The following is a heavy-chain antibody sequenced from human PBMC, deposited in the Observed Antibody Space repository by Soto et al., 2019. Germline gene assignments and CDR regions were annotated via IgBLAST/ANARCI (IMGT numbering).Heavy chain of an antibody. V-gene: IGHV1-8*01. CDR2: MNPNSGNT. CDR1: GYTFTSYD. D-gene: IGHD3-3*01. CDR3: ARGQLYYDFWSGYYGPPDY. J-gene: IGHJ4*02. Sequence: ASVKVSCKASGYTFTSYDINWVRQATGQGLEWMGWMNPNSGNTGYAQKFQGRVTMTRNTSISTAYMELSSLRSEDTAVYYCARGQLYYDFWSGYYGPPDYWGQGTLVTVSS.